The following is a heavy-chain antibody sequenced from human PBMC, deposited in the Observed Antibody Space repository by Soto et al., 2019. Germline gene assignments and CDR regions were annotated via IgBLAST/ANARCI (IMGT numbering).Heavy chain of an antibody. CDR3: ARLHGYCISSSCHGHYAMDV. CDR1: GGSISSGTYS. Sequence: SETLSLTCTVSGGSISSGTYSWGWIRQPPGKGLEWIGTFYYSGSTYYNPSLNSRVTVSVDTSKNQFSLKVTSVTAADTAVYYCARLHGYCISSSCHGHYAMDVWGQGTTVTVSS. D-gene: IGHD2-2*01. V-gene: IGHV4-39*01. J-gene: IGHJ6*02. CDR2: FYYSGST.